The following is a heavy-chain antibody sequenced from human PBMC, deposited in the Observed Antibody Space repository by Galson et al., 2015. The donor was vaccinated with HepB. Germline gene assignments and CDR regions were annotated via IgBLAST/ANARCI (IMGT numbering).Heavy chain of an antibody. D-gene: IGHD1-1*01. CDR3: ARGPRTTPSQKYFDY. CDR2: IIPILGIA. J-gene: IGHJ4*02. CDR1: GGTFSSYT. Sequence: SVKVSCKASGGTFSSYTISWVRQAPGQGLEWMGRIIPILGIANYAQKFQGRVTITADKSTSTAYMELSSLRSEDTAVYYCARGPRTTPSQKYFDYWGQGTLVTVSS. V-gene: IGHV1-69*02.